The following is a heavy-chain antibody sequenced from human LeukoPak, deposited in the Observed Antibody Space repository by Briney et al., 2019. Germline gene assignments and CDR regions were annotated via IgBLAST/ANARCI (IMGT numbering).Heavy chain of an antibody. J-gene: IGHJ4*02. CDR1: GFTFSSYA. CDR3: ARDKYGAKDY. Sequence: PGGSLRLSCSASGFTFSSYAIHWVRQAPGKGLVWVSRINNDGSITSYADSVKGRFTISRDNAKNTLDLQMNSLRAEDTALYYCARDKYGAKDYWGQGTLVSVSS. CDR2: INNDGSIT. D-gene: IGHD4-17*01. V-gene: IGHV3-74*01.